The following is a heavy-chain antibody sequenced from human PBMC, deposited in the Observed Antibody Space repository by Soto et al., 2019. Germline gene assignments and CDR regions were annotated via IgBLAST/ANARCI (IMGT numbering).Heavy chain of an antibody. J-gene: IGHJ3*01. CDR1: GFTFSRYS. V-gene: IGHV3-21*01. CDR2: ISSSSSYI. Sequence: EVQLVESGGGLVKPGGSLRLSCAASGFTFSRYSMNWVRQAPGKGLEWVSPISSSSSYIYYADSVKGPFTISSDNANNSLFLQMNSRIAENTALYYCARVPYYDFCSGYRPNDPFDFWGQRTMVTVSS. CDR3: ARVPYYDFCSGYRPNDPFDF. D-gene: IGHD3-3*01.